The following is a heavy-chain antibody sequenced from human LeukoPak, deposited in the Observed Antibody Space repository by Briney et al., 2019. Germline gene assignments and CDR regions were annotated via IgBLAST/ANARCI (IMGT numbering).Heavy chain of an antibody. CDR2: IIPILGIA. CDR3: ASHMVRGVIPTGWFDP. D-gene: IGHD3-10*01. CDR1: GGTFSSYA. J-gene: IGHJ5*02. V-gene: IGHV1-69*04. Sequence: SVKVSCKASGGTFSSYAISWVRQAPGQGLEWMGRIIPILGIANYAQKFQGRVTITADKSTSTAYMELSSLRSEDTAVYYCASHMVRGVIPTGWFDPWGQGTLVTVSS.